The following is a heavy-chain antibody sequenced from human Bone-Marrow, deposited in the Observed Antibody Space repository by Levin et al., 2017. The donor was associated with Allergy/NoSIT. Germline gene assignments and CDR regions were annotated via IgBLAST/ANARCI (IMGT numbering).Heavy chain of an antibody. CDR1: GFTVSSNY. J-gene: IGHJ4*02. CDR3: ARDAGSITGTPTFDY. V-gene: IGHV3-66*01. Sequence: GGSLRLSCAASGFTVSSNYMSWVRQAPGKGLEWVSVIYSGGSTYYADSVKGRFTISRDNSKNTLYLQMNSLRAEDTAVYYCARDAGSITGTPTFDYWGQGTLVTVSS. CDR2: IYSGGST. D-gene: IGHD1-20*01.